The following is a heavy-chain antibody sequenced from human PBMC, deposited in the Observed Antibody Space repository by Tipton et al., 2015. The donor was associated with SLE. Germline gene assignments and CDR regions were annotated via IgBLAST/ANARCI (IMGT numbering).Heavy chain of an antibody. D-gene: IGHD3-10*01. V-gene: IGHV4-39*07. CDR3: ARLWGDSLWGHIDY. CDR2: IYYSGST. CDR1: GCSISSSSYY. Sequence: TLSLTCTVSGCSISSSSYYWGWIRQPPGKGLEWIGSIYYSGSTYYNPSLKSRVTISVDTSKNQFSLKLSSVTAADTAVYYCARLWGDSLWGHIDYWGQGTLVTVSS. J-gene: IGHJ4*02.